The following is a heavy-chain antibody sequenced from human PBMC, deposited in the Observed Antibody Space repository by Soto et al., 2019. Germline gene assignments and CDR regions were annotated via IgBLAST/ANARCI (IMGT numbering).Heavy chain of an antibody. J-gene: IGHJ6*02. CDR1: GGSVSANNAA. V-gene: IGHV6-1*01. D-gene: IGHD6-6*01. CDR3: VRQPLANLALYGMDV. CDR2: TYFRSKWNY. Sequence: SQTLSLTCAISGGSVSANNAAWSWIRQSPSRGLEWLGRTYFRSKWNYDYAESVKSRLTITPDTTNNQISLQLNSVIPEDAAVYYCVRQPLANLALYGMDVWGQGTTVTVSS.